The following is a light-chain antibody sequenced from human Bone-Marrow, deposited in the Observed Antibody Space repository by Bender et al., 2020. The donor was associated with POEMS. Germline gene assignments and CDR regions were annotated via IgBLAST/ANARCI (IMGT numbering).Light chain of an antibody. CDR1: SSDVGGYDR. J-gene: IGLJ1*01. V-gene: IGLV2-11*01. CDR2: DVN. CDR3: CSYVVSNTYV. Sequence: QSALTQPRSVSGSPGQSVTISCTGTSSDVGGYDRVSWYQRHPGKAPKLIICDVNQRPSGVSNRISGSKTGNTASLTISGLQAEDEADYYCCSYVVSNTYVFGTGTKVTVL.